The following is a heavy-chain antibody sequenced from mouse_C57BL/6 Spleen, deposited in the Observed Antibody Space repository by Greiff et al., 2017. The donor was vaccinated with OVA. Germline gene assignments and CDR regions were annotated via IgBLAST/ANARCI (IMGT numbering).Heavy chain of an antibody. CDR3: AIWGNYDPWFAY. V-gene: IGHV1-74*01. CDR2: IHPSDSDT. Sequence: QVQLKQPGAELVKPGASVKVSCKASGYTFTSYWMHWVKQRPGQGLEWIGRIHPSDSDTNYNQKFKGKATLTVDKSSSTAYMQLSSLTSEDSAVYYCAIWGNYDPWFAYWGQGTLVTVSA. J-gene: IGHJ3*01. CDR1: GYTFTSYW. D-gene: IGHD2-4*01.